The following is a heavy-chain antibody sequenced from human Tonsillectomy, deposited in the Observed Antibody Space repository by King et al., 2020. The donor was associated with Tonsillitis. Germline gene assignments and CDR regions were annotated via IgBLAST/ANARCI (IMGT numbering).Heavy chain of an antibody. CDR1: GGSISSGGYS. CDR2: IYYIGNT. CDR3: ARGGPPCSGGACYSTAVTWFDP. Sequence: QLQESGPGLVKPSQTLSLTCAVSGGSISSGGYSWSWIRQPPGKGLEWIGYIYYIGNTYYNPSLKSRVSISVDTSKNQFSLRLSSVTSADTAVYYCARGGPPCSGGACYSTAVTWFDPWGQGTLVTVSS. D-gene: IGHD2-15*01. J-gene: IGHJ5*02. V-gene: IGHV4-30-4*07.